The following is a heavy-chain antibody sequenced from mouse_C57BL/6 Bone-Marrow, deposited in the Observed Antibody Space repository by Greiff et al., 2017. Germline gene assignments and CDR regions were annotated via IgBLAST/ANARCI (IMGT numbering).Heavy chain of an antibody. CDR1: GFNIKDDY. D-gene: IGHD2-4*01. CDR2: IDPENGDT. CDR3: TTSYDYDVLWYFDV. Sequence: EVQLQQSGAELVRPGASVKLSCTASGFNIKDDYMHWVKQRPEQGLEWIGWIDPENGDTEYASKFQGKATITADTSSNPAYLQLSSLTSEDTAVYYCTTSYDYDVLWYFDVWGTGTTVTVSS. V-gene: IGHV14-4*01. J-gene: IGHJ1*03.